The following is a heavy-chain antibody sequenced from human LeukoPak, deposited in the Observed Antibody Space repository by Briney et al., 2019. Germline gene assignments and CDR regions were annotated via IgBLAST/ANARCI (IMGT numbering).Heavy chain of an antibody. CDR1: GFTFSSYW. J-gene: IGHJ4*02. V-gene: IGHV3-7*01. D-gene: IGHD6-19*01. CDR3: ARDRRYSSGWYFDY. CDR2: IKHDGSEK. Sequence: TGGSLRLSCAASGFTFSSYWMTWVRQAPGKGLEWVANIKHDGSEKYYVDSVKGRFTISRDNAKDSLYLQMNSLRTEDTAVYYCARDRRYSSGWYFDYWGQGTLVTVSS.